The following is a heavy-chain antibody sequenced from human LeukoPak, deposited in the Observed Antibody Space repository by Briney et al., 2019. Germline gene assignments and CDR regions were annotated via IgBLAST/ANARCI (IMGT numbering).Heavy chain of an antibody. CDR1: GYSISSGYY. CDR3: ARQGLCYYDSSGPDAFDI. V-gene: IGHV4-38-2*01. CDR2: IYHSGST. Sequence: SETLSLTCAVSGYSISSGYYWGWIGQPPGKGLEWIGSIYHSGSTYYNPSLKSRVTISVDTSKNQFSLKLSSVTAADTAVYYCARQGLCYYDSSGPDAFDIWGQGTMVTVSA. D-gene: IGHD3-22*01. J-gene: IGHJ3*02.